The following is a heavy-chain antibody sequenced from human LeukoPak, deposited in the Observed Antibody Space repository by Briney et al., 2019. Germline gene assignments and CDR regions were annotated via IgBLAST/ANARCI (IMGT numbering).Heavy chain of an antibody. V-gene: IGHV1-18*01. CDR2: ISAYNGNA. CDR3: ARTVDSYNWRENWFDP. CDR1: GYTFSRSG. Sequence: ASVKVSCKAYGYTFSRSGISWVRQAPGHGLEWMGWISAYNGNANYAQTLQGRVTMTTDTSTSTAYMELRSLRSDDTAVYYCARTVDSYNWRENWFDPWGQGTLVTVSS. J-gene: IGHJ5*02. D-gene: IGHD1-20*01.